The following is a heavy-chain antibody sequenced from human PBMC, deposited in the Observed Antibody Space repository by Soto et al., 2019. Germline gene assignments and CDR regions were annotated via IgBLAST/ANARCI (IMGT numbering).Heavy chain of an antibody. D-gene: IGHD2-21*02. CDR1: GGSISGYY. Sequence: QVQLQESGPGLVKPSETLSLTCTVSGGSISGYYWSWIRQPPGKGLEWIGYMYNTGSTVYNPSFKSRVTISVDSSQNKXSLKLNSVTAADTAVYYCARDLWGYCGTDCYPLDVWGQGTTVTVSS. CDR2: MYNTGST. J-gene: IGHJ6*02. CDR3: ARDLWGYCGTDCYPLDV. V-gene: IGHV4-59*01.